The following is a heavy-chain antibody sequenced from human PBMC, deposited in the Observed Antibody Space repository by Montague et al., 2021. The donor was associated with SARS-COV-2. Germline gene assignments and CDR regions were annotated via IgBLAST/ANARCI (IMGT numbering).Heavy chain of an antibody. CDR2: IYYTGNT. V-gene: IGHV4-39*02. CDR1: GGSITNNIYY. CDR3: ARLKRYFDSSGSPSAFDF. D-gene: IGHD3-22*01. Sequence: SETLSLTCTVSGGSITNNIYYWAWIRQPPGKGLEWIGSIYYTGNTYYNPSLKSLVTISVVTSKNHFTLKLSSVTAAETAVYYCARLKRYFDSSGSPSAFDFWGQGTKVTVSS. J-gene: IGHJ3*01.